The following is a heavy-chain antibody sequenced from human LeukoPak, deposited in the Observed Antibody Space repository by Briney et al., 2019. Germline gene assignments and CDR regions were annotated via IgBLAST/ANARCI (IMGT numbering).Heavy chain of an antibody. J-gene: IGHJ4*02. CDR3: ARVVSDYYDSSGYLDY. D-gene: IGHD3-22*01. V-gene: IGHV4-59*01. CDR1: GGSISSYY. CDR2: IYYSGST. Sequence: SETLSLTCTVSGGSISSYYWSWIRQPPGKGLEWIGYIYYSGSTNYNPSLKSRVTISVDTSKNQFSLKLSSVTAADTAVYYCARVVSDYYDSSGYLDYWGQGTLVTFSS.